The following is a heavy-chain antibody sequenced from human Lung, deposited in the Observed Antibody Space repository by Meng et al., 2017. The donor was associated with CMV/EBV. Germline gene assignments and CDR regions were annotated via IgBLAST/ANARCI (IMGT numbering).Heavy chain of an antibody. D-gene: IGHD6-13*01. CDR1: GFTFGAYG. Sequence: GESXKISXAASGFTFGAYGMNWVRQAPGKGLEWVSFISTSGSYIYYADSVKGRFTISRDNAKNSLSLQMNSLSAEDTAVYYCARGGSSWYYLDYWGQGTXVTVSS. CDR2: ISTSGSYI. V-gene: IGHV3-21*01. CDR3: ARGGSSWYYLDY. J-gene: IGHJ4*02.